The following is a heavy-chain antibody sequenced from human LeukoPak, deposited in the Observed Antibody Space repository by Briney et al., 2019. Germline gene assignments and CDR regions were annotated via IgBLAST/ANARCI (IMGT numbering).Heavy chain of an antibody. Sequence: SETLSLTCTVSGGSISSYYWSWIRQPPGKGLEWIGYIYYSGSTNYNPSLKSRVTISVDTSKNQFSLKLSSVTAADTAVYYCARSTYYYGSGAMTDYWGQGTLVTVSS. CDR3: ARSTYYYGSGAMTDY. D-gene: IGHD3-10*01. J-gene: IGHJ4*02. V-gene: IGHV4-59*01. CDR2: IYYSGST. CDR1: GGSISSYY.